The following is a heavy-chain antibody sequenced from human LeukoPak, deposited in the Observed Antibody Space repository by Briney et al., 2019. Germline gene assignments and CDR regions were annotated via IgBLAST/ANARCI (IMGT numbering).Heavy chain of an antibody. CDR3: ARDSEGIRLDMIVVVPAAREGFDY. CDR1: GYTFRSDS. CDR2: ISSSSSTI. J-gene: IGHJ4*02. D-gene: IGHD2-2*01. V-gene: IGHV3-48*01. Sequence: PGGSLRLSCTAPGYTFRSDSMNWVRQAPGKGLEWVSYISSSSSTIYYADSVKGGFTISRDNAKNSLYLQMNSLRAEDTAVYYCARDSEGIRLDMIVVVPAAREGFDYWGQGTLVTVSS.